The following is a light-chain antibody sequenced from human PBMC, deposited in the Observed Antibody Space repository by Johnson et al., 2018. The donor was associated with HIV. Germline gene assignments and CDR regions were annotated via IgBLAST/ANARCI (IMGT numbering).Light chain of an antibody. J-gene: IGLJ1*01. CDR3: GTWDNSLNVYV. V-gene: IGLV1-51*01. CDR1: SSNIGNYY. Sequence: QSVLTQPASVSAASGQNVNISCSGSSSNIGNYYVSWYQHLPGTAPKLLIYDNNKRPSGIPDRFSGSKSGTSATLGIAGLQTGDEADYFCGTWDNSLNVYVFGTATKVTVL. CDR2: DNN.